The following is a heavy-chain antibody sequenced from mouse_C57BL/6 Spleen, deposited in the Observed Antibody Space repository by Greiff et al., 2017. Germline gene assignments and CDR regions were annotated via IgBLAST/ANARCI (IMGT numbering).Heavy chain of an antibody. J-gene: IGHJ4*01. D-gene: IGHD2-3*01. CDR3: TREDGSLAYYAMDY. CDR2: ISSGGDYI. CDR1: GFTFSSYA. V-gene: IGHV5-9-1*02. Sequence: EVHLVESGEGLVKPGGSLKLSCAASGFTFSSYAMSWVRQTPEKRLEWVAYISSGGDYIYYADTVKGRFTISRDNARNTLYLQMSSLKSEDTAMYYCTREDGSLAYYAMDYWGQGTSVTVSS.